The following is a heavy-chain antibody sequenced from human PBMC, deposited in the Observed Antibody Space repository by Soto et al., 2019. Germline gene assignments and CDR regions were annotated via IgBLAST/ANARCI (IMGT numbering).Heavy chain of an antibody. CDR3: ARESYSGSYYADY. J-gene: IGHJ4*02. V-gene: IGHV3-48*02. CDR2: IDRSSTTM. CDR1: GFTFNNYA. D-gene: IGHD1-26*01. Sequence: EVQLVESGGGLVQPGGSLRLSCVASGFTFNNYAMIWVRQAPGKGLEWVSYIDRSSTTMYYADSVKGRFTISRDNAKNSLYLQMNGLRDEDTAVCYCARESYSGSYYADYWGQGTLVTVSA.